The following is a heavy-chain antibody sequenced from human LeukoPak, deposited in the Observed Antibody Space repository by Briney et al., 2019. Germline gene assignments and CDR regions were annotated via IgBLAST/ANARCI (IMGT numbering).Heavy chain of an antibody. J-gene: IGHJ4*02. Sequence: PGGSLRLSCAASEFTFSSYSMGWVRQAPGKGLDWVSSISSSSSYIYYADSLKGRFTISRDNAKNSLYLQMNSLRAEDTAVYYCARGNSCSGGSCSYYFDYWGQGTLVTVSS. CDR3: ARGNSCSGGSCSYYFDY. D-gene: IGHD2-15*01. CDR1: EFTFSSYS. V-gene: IGHV3-21*01. CDR2: ISSSSSYI.